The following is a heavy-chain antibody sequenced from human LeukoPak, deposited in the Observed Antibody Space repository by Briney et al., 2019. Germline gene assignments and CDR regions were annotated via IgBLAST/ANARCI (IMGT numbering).Heavy chain of an antibody. CDR1: GFTFSSYG. Sequence: GGSLRLSCAASGFTFSSYGMHWVRQAPGMGLEWVAVIWYDGSNKYYADSVKGRFTISRDNSKNTLYLQMNSLRAEDTAVYYCARDTAMVTFHFDYWGQGTLVTVSS. V-gene: IGHV3-33*01. D-gene: IGHD5-18*01. J-gene: IGHJ4*02. CDR2: IWYDGSNK. CDR3: ARDTAMVTFHFDY.